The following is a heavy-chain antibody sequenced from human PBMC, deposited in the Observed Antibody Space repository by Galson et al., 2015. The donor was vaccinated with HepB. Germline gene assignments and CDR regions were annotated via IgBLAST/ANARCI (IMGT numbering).Heavy chain of an antibody. CDR2: INSDGSST. Sequence: SLRLSCAASGFTFSSYWMHWVRQAPGKGLVWVSRINSDGSSTSYADSVKGRFTISRDNAKNTLYLQMNSLRAEDTAVYYCAREYYDFWSGYYHNYYYYYYMDVWGKGTTVTVSS. D-gene: IGHD3-3*01. V-gene: IGHV3-74*01. CDR1: GFTFSSYW. J-gene: IGHJ6*03. CDR3: AREYYDFWSGYYHNYYYYYYMDV.